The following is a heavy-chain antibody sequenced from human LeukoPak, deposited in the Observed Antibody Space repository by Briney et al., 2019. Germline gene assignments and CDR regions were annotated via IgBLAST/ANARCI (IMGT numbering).Heavy chain of an antibody. CDR1: GFTFTTYS. Sequence: PGVTLRHSCAASGFTFTTYSFSWVRQAPGKGLEWVSGISASGGDTFYADSVKGRFTISRDNSKNTLSLQMNSLRVEDTAIYYCAKDVRRCNGGCTWGQGTLVTVSS. CDR2: ISASGGDT. J-gene: IGHJ5*02. V-gene: IGHV3-23*01. D-gene: IGHD4-23*01. CDR3: AKDVRRCNGGCT.